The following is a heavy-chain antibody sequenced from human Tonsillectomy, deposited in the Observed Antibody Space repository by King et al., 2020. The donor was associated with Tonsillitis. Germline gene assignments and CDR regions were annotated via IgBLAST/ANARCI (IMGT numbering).Heavy chain of an antibody. D-gene: IGHD4-17*01. CDR1: GGSISSGGYY. Sequence: QLQESGPGLVKPSQTLSLTCTVSGGSISSGGYYWSWIRQHPGKGLEWIGYIYYSGSTYYNPSLKSRVTISVETSKNQFSLKLSSVTAADTAVYYCARSDRDYGDYLHWGQGTLVTVSS. V-gene: IGHV4-31*03. CDR2: IYYSGST. J-gene: IGHJ4*02. CDR3: ARSDRDYGDYLH.